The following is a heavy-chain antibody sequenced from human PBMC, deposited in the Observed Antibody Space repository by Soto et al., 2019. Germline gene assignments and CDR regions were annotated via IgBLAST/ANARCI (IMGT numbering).Heavy chain of an antibody. D-gene: IGHD4-17*01. CDR3: ATYGGDSGGYEYFQR. CDR2: ISGSSDT. V-gene: IGHV3-23*01. CDR1: GFTFTSYG. Sequence: EVQLLESGGGLEPPGGSLRLSCVTSGFTFTSYGMSWVRQAPGKGLEWVSAISGSSDTYYPDSVKGRFTIYRDNSRSTLYLQMNSLRAEDTAVYYCATYGGDSGGYEYFQRWGQGCLVTVSS. J-gene: IGHJ1*01.